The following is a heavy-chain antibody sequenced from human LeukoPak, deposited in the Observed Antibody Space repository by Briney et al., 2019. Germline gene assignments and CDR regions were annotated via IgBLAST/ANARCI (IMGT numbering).Heavy chain of an antibody. Sequence: GGSLRLSCAASGFTFSSYAMHWVRQAPGKGLEWVAVISYDGSNKYYADSVKGRFTISRDNSKNTLYLQMNSLRAEDTAVYYCARGFGVVPNFDYWGQGTLVTVSS. CDR1: GFTFSSYA. CDR2: ISYDGSNK. J-gene: IGHJ4*02. V-gene: IGHV3-30-3*01. CDR3: ARGFGVVPNFDY. D-gene: IGHD3-3*01.